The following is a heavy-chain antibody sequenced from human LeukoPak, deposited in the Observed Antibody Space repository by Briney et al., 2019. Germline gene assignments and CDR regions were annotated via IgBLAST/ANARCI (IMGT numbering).Heavy chain of an antibody. J-gene: IGHJ4*02. CDR1: GYTFTSYG. D-gene: IGHD5-18*01. V-gene: IGHV1-18*01. Sequence: ASVKVSCKASGYTFTSYGISWVRQAPGQGLEWMGWISAYNGNTNYAQKFQDRVTMTTDTPTSTAYMELRSLRFDDTAVYYCARDFVDTVMVVDYWGQGTLVTVSS. CDR3: ARDFVDTVMVVDY. CDR2: ISAYNGNT.